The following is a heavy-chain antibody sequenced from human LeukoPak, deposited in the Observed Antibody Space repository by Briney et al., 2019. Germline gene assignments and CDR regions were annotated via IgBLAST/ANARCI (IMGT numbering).Heavy chain of an antibody. CDR1: GYTFTSYY. CDR3: ARGPPGELLAEYFQH. V-gene: IGHV1-46*01. J-gene: IGHJ1*01. D-gene: IGHD1-26*01. Sequence: ASVKVSCKASGYTFTSYYMHWVRQAPGQGLEWMGIINPSGGSTSYAQKFQGRVTMTRDTSTSAVYMELSSLRSEDTAVYYCARGPPGELLAEYFQHWGQGTLVTVSS. CDR2: INPSGGST.